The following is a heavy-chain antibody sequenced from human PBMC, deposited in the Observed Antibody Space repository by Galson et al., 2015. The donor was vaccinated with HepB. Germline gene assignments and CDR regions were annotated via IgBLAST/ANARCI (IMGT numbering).Heavy chain of an antibody. D-gene: IGHD1-14*01. Sequence: SLRLSCAASGFIFSTHAMHWVRQASGKGLEWVAVIWSDGSDKYYADSVKGRFTISRDNSKNTLYLQMNSLRPEDTAVYYCARDDRSTSWYKHFDYWGQGTLVTVSS. V-gene: IGHV3-33*01. J-gene: IGHJ4*02. CDR3: ARDDRSTSWYKHFDY. CDR1: GFIFSTHA. CDR2: IWSDGSDK.